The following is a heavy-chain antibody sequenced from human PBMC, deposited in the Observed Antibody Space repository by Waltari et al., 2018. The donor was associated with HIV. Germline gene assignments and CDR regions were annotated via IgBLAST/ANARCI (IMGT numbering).Heavy chain of an antibody. D-gene: IGHD2-2*01. Sequence: QVQLVESGGGVVQPGRSLRRSCAASGLPFCNSATPWVPQAPGKGREWVAVISYDGSNKYYADSVKGRFTISRDNSKNTLYLQMNSLRAEDTAVYYCARDPQYCSSTSCSYYFDYWGQGTLVTVSS. CDR3: ARDPQYCSSTSCSYYFDY. V-gene: IGHV3-30-3*01. J-gene: IGHJ4*02. CDR1: GLPFCNSA. CDR2: ISYDGSNK.